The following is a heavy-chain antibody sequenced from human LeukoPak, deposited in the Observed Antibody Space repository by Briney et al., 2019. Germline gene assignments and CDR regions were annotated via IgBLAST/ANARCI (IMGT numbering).Heavy chain of an antibody. V-gene: IGHV3-23*01. CDR3: AKDRGSGSYPKVYHFDY. J-gene: IGHJ4*02. CDR1: GFTFSSYA. CDR2: ISGSGGST. D-gene: IGHD1-26*01. Sequence: QPGGSLRLSCAASGFTFSSYAMSWVRQAPGKGLEWVSAISGSGGSTYYADSVKGRFTISRDNSKNTLYLQMNSLRAEDTAVYYCAKDRGSGSYPKVYHFDYWGQGTLVTVSS.